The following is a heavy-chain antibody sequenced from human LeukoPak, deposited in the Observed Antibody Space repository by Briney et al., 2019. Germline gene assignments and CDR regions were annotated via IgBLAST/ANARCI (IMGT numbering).Heavy chain of an antibody. Sequence: GSLRLSCAASGFTFSNYWMSWVRQAPGKGLEWIGTFYYSGNTYYNPSLKSRVTISVDTSKNQFSLKLSSVTAADTAVYYCARLGGYYAIDYWGQGTLVTVSS. V-gene: IGHV4-4*02. J-gene: IGHJ4*02. D-gene: IGHD2-2*01. CDR2: FYYSGNT. CDR1: GFTFSNYW. CDR3: ARLGGYYAIDY.